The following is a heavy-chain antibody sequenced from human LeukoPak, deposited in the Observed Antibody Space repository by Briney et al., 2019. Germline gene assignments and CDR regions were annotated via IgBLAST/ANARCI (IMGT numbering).Heavy chain of an antibody. V-gene: IGHV3-7*01. D-gene: IGHD6-13*01. Sequence: GGSLRLSCTASGFTFRNYWMSWVRQAPGKRLEYVAYIKEDGSDKKYVDSVKGRYTIYRDIAKSSLYLQMNSLRVEDTAVYYCVRGTRSNAFWGQGTQVTVSS. J-gene: IGHJ4*02. CDR1: GFTFRNYW. CDR2: IKEDGSDK. CDR3: VRGTRSNAF.